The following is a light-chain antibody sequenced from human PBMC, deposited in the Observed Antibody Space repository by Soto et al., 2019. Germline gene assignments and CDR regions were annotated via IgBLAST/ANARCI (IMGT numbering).Light chain of an antibody. CDR2: SAS. V-gene: IGKV3-20*01. CDR3: QQYGNSRVT. J-gene: IGKJ3*01. CDR1: QSVGSY. Sequence: IVLTQSPGTLSLSPGERATLSCRASQSVGSYLAWYQQKPGQAPRLLIYSASSRATGVADRFSGSGSGTDFTLTISRLEPEDFAVYCCQQYGNSRVTFGPGTKVDIK.